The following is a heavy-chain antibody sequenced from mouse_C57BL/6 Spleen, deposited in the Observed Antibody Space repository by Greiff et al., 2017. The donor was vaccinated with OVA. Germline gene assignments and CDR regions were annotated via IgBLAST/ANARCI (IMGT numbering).Heavy chain of an antibody. D-gene: IGHD2-4*01. Sequence: VQLQQSGPELVKPGASVKISCKASGYTFTDYYINWVKQRPGQGLEWIGWIFPGSGSTYYNEKFKGKATLTVDKSSSTAYMLLSSLTSEDSAVYFCARIFYYDYGGFDYWGQGTTLTVSS. CDR3: ARIFYYDYGGFDY. V-gene: IGHV1-75*01. CDR2: IFPGSGST. CDR1: GYTFTDYY. J-gene: IGHJ2*01.